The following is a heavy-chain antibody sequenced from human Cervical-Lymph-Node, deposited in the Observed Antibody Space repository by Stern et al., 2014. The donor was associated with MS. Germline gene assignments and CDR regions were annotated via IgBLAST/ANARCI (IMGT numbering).Heavy chain of an antibody. CDR2: SYPGDSET. V-gene: IGHV5-51*01. J-gene: IGHJ4*02. CDR1: GFKFSIYW. D-gene: IGHD1-14*01. Sequence: VQLGQSGAELIRPGESLKISCKGSGFKFSIYWIAWVRQMPGKGLEWMEISYPGDSETRYSPSFQCQVTMSADKSPSTAYRQWSSLNASDTAMYFCARQTTAWASDVWGQGTLVTVSS. CDR3: ARQTTAWASDV.